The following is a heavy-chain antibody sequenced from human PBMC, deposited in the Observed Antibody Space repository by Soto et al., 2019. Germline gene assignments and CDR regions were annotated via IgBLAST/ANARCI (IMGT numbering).Heavy chain of an antibody. D-gene: IGHD2-21*02. CDR1: GFTFSNYW. J-gene: IGHJ5*02. CDR3: ERFRGGGDDVP. V-gene: IGHV3-74*01. Sequence: EVQLVESGGGLVQPGGSLRLSCAVSGFTFSNYWMHWVRQAPGKGLVWVSRINSDGSSTRYADFVKGRFTISRDNAKNTLYLQTHRLRAEGTAVHYGERFRGGGDDVPWGQATRVPVSS. CDR2: INSDGSST.